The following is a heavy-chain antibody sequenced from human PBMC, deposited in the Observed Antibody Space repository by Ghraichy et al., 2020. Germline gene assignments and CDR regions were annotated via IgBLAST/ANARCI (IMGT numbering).Heavy chain of an antibody. CDR3: ARDPNFLEWSGSGYYYGMDV. V-gene: IGHV3-21*01. D-gene: IGHD3-3*01. J-gene: IGHJ6*02. Sequence: SCAASGFTFSSYSMNWVRQAPGKGLEWVSSISSSSSYIYYADSVKGRFTISRDNAKNSLYLQMNSLRAEDTAVYYCARDPNFLEWSGSGYYYGMDVWGQGTTVTVSS. CDR1: GFTFSSYS. CDR2: ISSSSSYI.